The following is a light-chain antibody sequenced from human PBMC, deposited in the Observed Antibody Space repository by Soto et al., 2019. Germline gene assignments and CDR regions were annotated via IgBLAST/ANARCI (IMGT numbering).Light chain of an antibody. Sequence: IQLTQSPSTLPASVGDRVTITCRASQDIRNDLAWYQQKPGQAPNLLIFAAFNLQSGVPSRFSGGGSGTHFTLTISSLQPDDFASYFCLQYYNFSWTFGQGTKVDIK. V-gene: IGKV1-6*01. CDR3: LQYYNFSWT. J-gene: IGKJ1*01. CDR2: AAF. CDR1: QDIRND.